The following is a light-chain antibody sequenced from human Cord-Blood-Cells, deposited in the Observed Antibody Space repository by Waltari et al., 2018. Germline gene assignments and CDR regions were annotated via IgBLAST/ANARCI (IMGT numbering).Light chain of an antibody. Sequence: QSALTQPASVSGSPGLSLTISCTGTSSDVGSYNLAPWYQQHPVKAPKLMIYEGSKRPSWVSNRFAGSKSGNTASLTISGLQAEDESDYYCCSYAGSSTWVFGGGTKLTVL. CDR2: EGS. J-gene: IGLJ3*02. CDR1: SSDVGSYNL. V-gene: IGLV2-23*01. CDR3: CSYAGSSTWV.